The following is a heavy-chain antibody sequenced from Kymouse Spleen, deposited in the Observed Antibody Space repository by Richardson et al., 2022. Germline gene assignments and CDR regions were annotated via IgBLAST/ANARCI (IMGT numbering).Heavy chain of an antibody. CDR1: GFTFSSYG. V-gene: IGHV3-33*01. CDR2: IWYDGSNK. CDR3: ARERDIVATITFDY. J-gene: IGHJ4*02. D-gene: IGHD5-12*01. Sequence: QVQLVESGGGVVQPGRSLRLSCAASGFTFSSYGMHWVRQAPGKGLEWVAVIWYDGSNKYYADSVKGRFTISRDNSKNTLYLQMNSLRAEDTAVYYCARERDIVATITFDYWGQGTLVTVSS.